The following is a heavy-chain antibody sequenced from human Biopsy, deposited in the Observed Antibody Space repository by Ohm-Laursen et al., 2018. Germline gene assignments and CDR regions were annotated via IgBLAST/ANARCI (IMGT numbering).Heavy chain of an antibody. CDR1: GGSFTGHY. CDR2: ISHTGYT. Sequence: SETLSLTWTVSGGSFTGHYWSRIRQPPGKGLEWIGHISHTGYTSYKSSLKSRVAISLDTFRKHFSLRLTSLAAADTAVYYCARGSNEYGGLYFPHWGQGTLVTVSS. J-gene: IGHJ1*01. CDR3: ARGSNEYGGLYFPH. D-gene: IGHD4-23*01. V-gene: IGHV4-59*11.